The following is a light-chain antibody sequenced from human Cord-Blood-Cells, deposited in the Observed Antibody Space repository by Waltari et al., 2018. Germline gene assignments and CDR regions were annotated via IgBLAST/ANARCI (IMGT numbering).Light chain of an antibody. CDR3: QQYNNWYT. V-gene: IGKV3-15*01. J-gene: IGKJ2*01. Sequence: EIVMTQPPATLPVSPGERATLPCRPSQTVSSNLAWYQQKPGQAPRLLIYGASTRATGFPARFSGSGSGTEFTLTISSLQSEDFAVYYCQQYNNWYTFGQGTKLEIK. CDR1: QTVSSN. CDR2: GAS.